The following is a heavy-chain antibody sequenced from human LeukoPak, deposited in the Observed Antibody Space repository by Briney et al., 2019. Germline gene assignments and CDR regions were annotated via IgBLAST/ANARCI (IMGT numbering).Heavy chain of an antibody. J-gene: IGHJ6*02. CDR2: ISGSGGST. Sequence: GGSLRLSCAASGFTFSSYAMSWVRQAPGKGLEWVSAISGSGGSTYYADSVKGRFTIARDNSKNTLYLQMNSLRAEDTAVYYCAKDNPSGWSRAVAYYYCGMDVWGQGTTVTVS. D-gene: IGHD6-19*01. CDR1: GFTFSSYA. V-gene: IGHV3-23*01. CDR3: AKDNPSGWSRAVAYYYCGMDV.